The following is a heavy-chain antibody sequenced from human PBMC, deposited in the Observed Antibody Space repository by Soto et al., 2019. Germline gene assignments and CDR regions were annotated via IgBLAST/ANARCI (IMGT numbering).Heavy chain of an antibody. V-gene: IGHV1-8*01. D-gene: IGHD6-13*01. CDR2: MNPNSGNT. CDR3: ARGGGRDSSSWYGSWFDP. Sequence: QVQLVQSGAEVKKPGASVKVSCKASGYTFTSYDINWVRQATGQGLEWMGWMNPNSGNTGYAQKFQGRVTKTRNTPKSTGYMELSSLRSEDTAGYYCARGGGRDSSSWYGSWFDPWGQGTLVTVSS. CDR1: GYTFTSYD. J-gene: IGHJ5*02.